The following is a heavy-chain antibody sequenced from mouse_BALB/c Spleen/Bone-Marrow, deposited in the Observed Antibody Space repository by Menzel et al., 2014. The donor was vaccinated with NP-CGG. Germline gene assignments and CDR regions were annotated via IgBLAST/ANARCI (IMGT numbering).Heavy chain of an antibody. CDR3: ARQGGNYPFAY. D-gene: IGHD2-1*01. CDR2: INSGGGST. J-gene: IGHJ3*01. CDR1: GFTFSTYY. V-gene: IGHV5-6-2*01. Sequence: EVKLEESGGGLVKLGGSLKLSCAASGFTFSTYYMSWVRQTPEKRLELVAAINSGGGSTYYPDTVKGRFTISRDNAKNTLYLQMSSLKSEDTALYYCARQGGNYPFAYWGQGTLVTVSA.